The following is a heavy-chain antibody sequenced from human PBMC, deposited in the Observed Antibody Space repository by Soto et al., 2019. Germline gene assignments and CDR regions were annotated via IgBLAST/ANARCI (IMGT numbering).Heavy chain of an antibody. CDR3: ARPPNNYTGFDY. J-gene: IGHJ4*02. CDR2: INPSGGST. Sequence: QVQLVQSGAEVKKPGASVKVSCKASGYTFTSYYMHWVRQAPGQGLQWMGIINPSGGSTSHGQKFQGRVTMTRDTSTSTVNMELSRLRAEDTAVYYCARPPNNYTGFDYWGQGTLVTVSS. CDR1: GYTFTSYY. D-gene: IGHD1-1*01. V-gene: IGHV1-46*01.